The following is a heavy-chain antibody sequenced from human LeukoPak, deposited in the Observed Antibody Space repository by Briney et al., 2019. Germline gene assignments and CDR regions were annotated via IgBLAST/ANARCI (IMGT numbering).Heavy chain of an antibody. CDR2: ITGDTGST. CDR1: GGSISSSSYY. V-gene: IGHV3-23*01. J-gene: IGHJ4*02. D-gene: IGHD3-10*01. CDR3: AKDAAAPGSGGDFFDY. Sequence: ETLSLTCTVSGGSISSSSYYWGWIRQPPGKGLEWVSVITGDTGSTYYADSVRGRFTISRDNSRNTLSLQMNSLRAADTAVYYCAKDAAAPGSGGDFFDYWGQGTLVTISS.